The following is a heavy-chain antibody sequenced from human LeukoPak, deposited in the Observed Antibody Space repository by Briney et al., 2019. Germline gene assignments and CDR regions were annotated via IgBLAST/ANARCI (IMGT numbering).Heavy chain of an antibody. Sequence: NTGGSLRLSCAASGFTFSSYSMNWVRQAPGKGLEWVSSISSSSYMYYADSVKGRFTISRDNAKNSLYLQMNSLRAEDTAVYYCARERIAVAGSLDYWGQGTLVTVSS. J-gene: IGHJ4*02. D-gene: IGHD6-19*01. V-gene: IGHV3-21*01. CDR2: ISSSSYM. CDR1: GFTFSSYS. CDR3: ARERIAVAGSLDY.